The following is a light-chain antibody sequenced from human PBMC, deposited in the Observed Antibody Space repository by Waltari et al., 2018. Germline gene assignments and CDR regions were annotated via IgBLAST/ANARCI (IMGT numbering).Light chain of an antibody. J-gene: IGKJ5*01. V-gene: IGKV1-5*03. CDR1: QSISSW. Sequence: CRASQSISSWLAWYQQKPGKAPKLLIYKASSLESGVPSRFSGSGSGTEFTLTISSLQPDDFATYYCQQYNSYSPETFGQGTRLEIK. CDR3: QQYNSYSPET. CDR2: KAS.